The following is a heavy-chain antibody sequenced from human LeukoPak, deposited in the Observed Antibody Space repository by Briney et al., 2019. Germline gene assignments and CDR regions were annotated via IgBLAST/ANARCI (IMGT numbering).Heavy chain of an antibody. CDR2: IYSSGDT. CDR3: ARSTSSGSYGYYVYPMQV. J-gene: IGHJ6*02. V-gene: IGHV4-59*08. Sequence: SETLSLTCTVSGDSMRTYYWTWIRQPPGKGLEWIGNIYSSGDTNYNPTLKSRVTISVDTSNNQFSLQLSSVIAADTAVYFCARSTSSGSYGYYVYPMQVWGQGTTVTVSS. CDR1: GDSMRTYY. D-gene: IGHD1-26*01.